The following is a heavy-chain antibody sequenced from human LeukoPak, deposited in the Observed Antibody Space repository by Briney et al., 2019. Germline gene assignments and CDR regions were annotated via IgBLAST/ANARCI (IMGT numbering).Heavy chain of an antibody. V-gene: IGHV3-30*02. Sequence: GGSLRLSCAASGFTFSSYGMHWVRQAPGKGLEWVAFIRYDGSNKYYADSVKGRFTISRDNSKNTLYLQMNSLRAEDTAVYYCTRDYSNYGPFLDNWGQGSLVTVSS. CDR2: IRYDGSNK. CDR3: TRDYSNYGPFLDN. CDR1: GFTFSSYG. J-gene: IGHJ4*01. D-gene: IGHD4-11*01.